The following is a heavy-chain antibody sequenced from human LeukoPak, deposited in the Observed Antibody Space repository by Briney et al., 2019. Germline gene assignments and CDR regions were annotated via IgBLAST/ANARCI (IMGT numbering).Heavy chain of an antibody. D-gene: IGHD3-22*01. CDR1: GGSISSSSYY. Sequence: PSEALSLTCTVSGGSISSSSYYWGWIRQPPGKGLEWIGSIYYSGSTYYNPSLKSRVTISVDTSKNQSSLKLSPVTAADTAVYYCARAQYYYDSSGRNWFDPWGQGTLVTVSS. J-gene: IGHJ5*02. V-gene: IGHV4-39*07. CDR3: ARAQYYYDSSGRNWFDP. CDR2: IYYSGST.